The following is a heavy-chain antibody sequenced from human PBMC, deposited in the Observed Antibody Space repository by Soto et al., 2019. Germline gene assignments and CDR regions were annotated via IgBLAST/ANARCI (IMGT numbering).Heavy chain of an antibody. D-gene: IGHD1-26*01. J-gene: IGHJ6*03. V-gene: IGHV1-18*01. CDR3: ARGIALGDCYYMDV. CDR1: GYTFTAYG. CDR2: VSAYNGVT. Sequence: QVHLVQSGAEVMGPADSMKVSCKTSGYTFTAYGINWVRQAPGQGLEWMGWVSAYNGVTNYAQKLDGRVAMTTDTSTKTAYMELRSLRPDDTAVYYCARGIALGDCYYMDVWGIGTTVTVSS.